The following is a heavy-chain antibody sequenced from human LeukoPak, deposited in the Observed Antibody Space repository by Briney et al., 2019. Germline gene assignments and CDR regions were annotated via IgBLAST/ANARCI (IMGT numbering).Heavy chain of an antibody. V-gene: IGHV4-59*08. CDR3: ARHGDTIFGVVTTPTDWGYYGMDV. Sequence: ASETLSLTCTVSGGSINTYYWSWIRQPPGKGLEWIGYIYYSGSTNYNPSLKSRVTISVDTSKNQFSLMLSSVTAADTAVYDCARHGDTIFGVVTTPTDWGYYGMDVWGQGTTVTVSS. CDR1: GGSINTYY. D-gene: IGHD3-3*01. J-gene: IGHJ6*02. CDR2: IYYSGST.